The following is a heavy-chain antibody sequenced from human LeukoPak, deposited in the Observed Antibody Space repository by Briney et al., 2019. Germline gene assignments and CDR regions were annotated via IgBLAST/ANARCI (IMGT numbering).Heavy chain of an antibody. CDR1: GYSFTSYW. J-gene: IGHJ4*02. CDR3: ARLDHSSGWLYYFDY. D-gene: IGHD6-19*01. Sequence: KDGESLKISCKGSGYSFTSYWIGWVRQMPGKGLEWMGIIYPGDSDTRYSPSFQGQVTISADKSISTAYLQWSSLKASDTAMYYCARLDHSSGWLYYFDYWGQGTLVTVSS. CDR2: IYPGDSDT. V-gene: IGHV5-51*01.